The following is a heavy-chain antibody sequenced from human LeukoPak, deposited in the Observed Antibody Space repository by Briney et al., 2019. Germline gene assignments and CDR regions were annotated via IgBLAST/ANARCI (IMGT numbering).Heavy chain of an antibody. Sequence: GASLRLSCAASGFTFSNYAMSWVRQAPGKGLEWVSAISGSGGSTYYADSVKGRFTISRDNSKNTLYLQMNSLRAEDTAVYYCAKDKSGKYDFWSGYYGYWGQGTLVTVSS. D-gene: IGHD3-3*01. CDR1: GFTFSNYA. CDR3: AKDKSGKYDFWSGYYGY. J-gene: IGHJ4*02. CDR2: ISGSGGST. V-gene: IGHV3-23*01.